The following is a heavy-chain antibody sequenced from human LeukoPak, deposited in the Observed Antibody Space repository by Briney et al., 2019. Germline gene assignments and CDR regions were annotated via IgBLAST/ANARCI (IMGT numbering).Heavy chain of an antibody. V-gene: IGHV4-31*03. Sequence: SETLSLTCTVSGGSVSSGSYYWSWIRQPPGKGLEWIGYIYYSGSTYYNPSLKSRVTISVDTSKNQFSLKLSSVTAADTAVYYCARSVIYGMDVWGQGTTVTVSS. D-gene: IGHD2-21*01. CDR3: ARSVIYGMDV. CDR1: GGSVSSGSYY. CDR2: IYYSGST. J-gene: IGHJ6*02.